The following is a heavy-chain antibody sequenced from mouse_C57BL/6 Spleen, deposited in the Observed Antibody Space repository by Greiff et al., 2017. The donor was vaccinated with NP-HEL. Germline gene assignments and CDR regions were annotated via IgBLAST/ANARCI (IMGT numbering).Heavy chain of an antibody. D-gene: IGHD1-1*01. J-gene: IGHJ4*01. V-gene: IGHV1-78*01. CDR3: AREGIYYYGSSVYYYAMDY. CDR1: GYTFTDHT. Sequence: VKLVESDAELVKPGASVKISCKVSGYTFTDHTIHWMKQRPEQGLEWIGYIYPRDGSTKYNEKFKGKATLTADKSSSTAYMQLNSLTSEDSAVYFCAREGIYYYGSSVYYYAMDYWGQGTSVTVSS. CDR2: IYPRDGST.